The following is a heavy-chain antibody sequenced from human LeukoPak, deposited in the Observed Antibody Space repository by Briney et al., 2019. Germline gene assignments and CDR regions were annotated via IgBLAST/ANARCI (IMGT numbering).Heavy chain of an antibody. CDR2: INHSGST. D-gene: IGHD6-19*01. CDR1: GGSFSGYY. CDR3: AKTVAGYWYFDL. Sequence: KPSETLSLTCAVYGGSFSGYYWSWIRQPPGKGLEWIGEINHSGSTNYNPSLKSRVTISVDPSKNQFSLKLNSVTAADTAVYYCAKTVAGYWYFDLWGRGTLVTVSS. J-gene: IGHJ2*01. V-gene: IGHV4-34*01.